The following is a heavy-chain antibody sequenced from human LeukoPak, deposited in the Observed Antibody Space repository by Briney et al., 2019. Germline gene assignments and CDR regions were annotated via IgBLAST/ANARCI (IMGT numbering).Heavy chain of an antibody. J-gene: IGHJ3*02. Sequence: PGGSLRLSCAASGFTFSNAWMSWVRQAPGKGLEWVGRIKSKTDGGTTDYAAPVKGRFTISRDDSKNTLYLQMNSLKTEDTAVYYCTTDKGYYYDSSGYYYDAFDIWGQGTMVTVSS. CDR3: TTDKGYYYDSSGYYYDAFDI. CDR1: GFTFSNAW. CDR2: IKSKTDGGTT. V-gene: IGHV3-15*01. D-gene: IGHD3-22*01.